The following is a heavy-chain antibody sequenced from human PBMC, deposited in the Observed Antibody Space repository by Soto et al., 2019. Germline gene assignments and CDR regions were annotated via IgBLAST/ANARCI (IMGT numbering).Heavy chain of an antibody. Sequence: QVQLVESGGGVVQPGRSLRLSCAVSGFTFTSYGMHWVRQAPGKGLEWVALIWYDGIKKFYADFVKGRFTISRDNSQNILYLQLNSLRAEDTAVYYCARPDLSGSYYRPFFDQWGQGTLVTVSS. CDR3: ARPDLSGSYYRPFFDQ. CDR2: IWYDGIKK. J-gene: IGHJ4*02. V-gene: IGHV3-33*08. CDR1: GFTFTSYG. D-gene: IGHD3-10*01.